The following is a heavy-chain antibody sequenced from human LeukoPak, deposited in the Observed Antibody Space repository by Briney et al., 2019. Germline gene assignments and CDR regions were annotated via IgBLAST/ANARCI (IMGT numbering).Heavy chain of an antibody. D-gene: IGHD6-19*01. V-gene: IGHV1-2*02. Sequence: ASVKVSCKTSGYTFTGYYTFWVRQAPGQGLEWMAWINPNSGGTNYAQRFQGRVTLTRDTSIATAYMELSSLKSDDTAVYFCARDLYSSATDLYSSAWTGAFDVWGQGTMVTVSS. J-gene: IGHJ3*01. CDR2: INPNSGGT. CDR3: ARDLYSSATDLYSSAWTGAFDV. CDR1: GYTFTGYY.